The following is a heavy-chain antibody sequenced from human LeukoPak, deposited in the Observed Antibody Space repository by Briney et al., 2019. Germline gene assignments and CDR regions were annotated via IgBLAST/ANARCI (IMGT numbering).Heavy chain of an antibody. J-gene: IGHJ6*04. D-gene: IGHD3-10*02. CDR1: GSTFNEFS. V-gene: IGHV3-48*03. CDR2: ISSSGSTI. Sequence: GGSLRLSCAASGSTFNEFSMHWVRQAPGKGLEWVSYISSSGSTIYYADSVKGRFTIPKDNAKNSLYLQMNSLRAEDTAVYYCAELGITMIGGVWGKGTTVTISS. CDR3: AELGITMIGGV.